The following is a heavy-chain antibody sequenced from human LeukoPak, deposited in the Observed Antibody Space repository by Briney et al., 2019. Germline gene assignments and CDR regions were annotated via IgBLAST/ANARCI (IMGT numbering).Heavy chain of an antibody. CDR2: INSDGSST. CDR3: ATGDSSGYQLFDY. J-gene: IGHJ4*02. Sequence: GGSLRLSCAASGFTFSSYWMHWVRQAPGKGLVWVSRINSDGSSTSYADSVKGRFTISRDNAKNTLYLQMNSLRAEDTALYYCATGDSSGYQLFDYWGQGTLVTVSS. D-gene: IGHD3-22*01. CDR1: GFTFSSYW. V-gene: IGHV3-74*01.